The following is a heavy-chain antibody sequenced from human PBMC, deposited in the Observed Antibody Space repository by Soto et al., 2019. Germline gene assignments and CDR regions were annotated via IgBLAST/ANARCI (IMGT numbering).Heavy chain of an antibody. J-gene: IGHJ6*02. CDR1: GFTFSSYG. Sequence: GGSLRLSCAASGFTFSSYGMHWVRQASGKGLEWVAVISYDGSNKYYADSVKGRFTISRDNSKNTLYLQMNSLRAEDTAVYYCAKDLSSGGTFNYYGMDVWGQGTTVTVSS. V-gene: IGHV3-30*18. CDR2: ISYDGSNK. CDR3: AKDLSSGGTFNYYGMDV. D-gene: IGHD6-19*01.